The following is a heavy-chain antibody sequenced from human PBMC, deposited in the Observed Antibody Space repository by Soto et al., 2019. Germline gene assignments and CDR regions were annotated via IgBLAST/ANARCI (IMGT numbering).Heavy chain of an antibody. CDR1: VGSITNDGSY. Sequence: QVQLQESGPGLVKPLETLSLTCTVSVGSITNDGSYWSWVRQHPGKGLEWIGYIYDAGTTYRNPSLKSRLSMSVDTSRKRFSLEMTSVTAADTAVYYCARLYAGTDAFEACGQGTMVTVS. J-gene: IGHJ3*01. D-gene: IGHD6-13*01. CDR3: ARLYAGTDAFEA. V-gene: IGHV4-31*03. CDR2: IYDAGTT.